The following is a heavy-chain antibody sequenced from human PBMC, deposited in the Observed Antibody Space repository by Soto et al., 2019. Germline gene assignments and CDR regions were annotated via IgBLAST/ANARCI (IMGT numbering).Heavy chain of an antibody. V-gene: IGHV2-5*02. CDR2: IDWGDNK. CDR3: AHRRPTHLAFDA. CDR1: GFPLSTSGVA. J-gene: IGHJ4*02. Sequence: QITLKESGPTLVKPTQTLTLTCTFSGFPLSTSGVAVGWVRQPPGKALECLALIDWGDNKRYRSSLQSRLTINKDNSKNQVVLTMTNMDPVDTGTYYCAHRRPTHLAFDAWGQGTLVSVSS.